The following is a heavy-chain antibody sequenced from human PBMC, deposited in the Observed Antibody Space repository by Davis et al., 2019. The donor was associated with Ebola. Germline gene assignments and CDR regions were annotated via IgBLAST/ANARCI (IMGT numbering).Heavy chain of an antibody. D-gene: IGHD1-26*01. J-gene: IGHJ4*02. V-gene: IGHV1-46*01. CDR1: GNTLTNYF. Sequence: ASVKVSCKASGNTLTNYFIHWVRQAPGQGLEWMAIINPSSGSTNSAQNFQGRVTMTRDTSTSTVYMELSSLRSEDTAVYYCAKWGTVGATGFDYWGQGTLVTVSS. CDR3: AKWGTVGATGFDY. CDR2: INPSSGST.